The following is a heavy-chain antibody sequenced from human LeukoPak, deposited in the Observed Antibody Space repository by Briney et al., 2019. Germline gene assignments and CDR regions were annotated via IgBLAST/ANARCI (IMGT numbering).Heavy chain of an antibody. D-gene: IGHD6-6*01. Sequence: ASVKVSCKASGYTFTGYYMHWVRQAPGQGLEWMGRINPNCGGTNYAQKFQGRVTMTRDTSISTAYMELSRLRSDDTAVYYCARARSSSYGKNWFDPWGQGTLVTVSS. V-gene: IGHV1-2*06. CDR2: INPNCGGT. CDR3: ARARSSSYGKNWFDP. CDR1: GYTFTGYY. J-gene: IGHJ5*02.